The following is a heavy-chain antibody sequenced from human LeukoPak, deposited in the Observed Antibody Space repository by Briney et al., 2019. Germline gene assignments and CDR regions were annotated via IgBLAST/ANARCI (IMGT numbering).Heavy chain of an antibody. CDR2: IYYSGRT. CDR3: ARGRDLVVVGEN. Sequence: AETLSLTCTVSGCSISSYYWRWIRQPPGKGLEWVGYIYYSGRTNYNPSLKSRVTMSLDTSTNKLALRLSSLTAADTALYYCARGRDLVVVGENWGQGTLVTVSS. J-gene: IGHJ4*02. CDR1: GCSISSYY. D-gene: IGHD2-15*01. V-gene: IGHV4-59*01.